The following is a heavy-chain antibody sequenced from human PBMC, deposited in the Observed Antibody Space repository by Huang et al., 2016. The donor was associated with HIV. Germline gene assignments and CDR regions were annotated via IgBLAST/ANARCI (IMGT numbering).Heavy chain of an antibody. CDR3: ARAKDTWDAYDI. CDR1: GFPFNNHA. D-gene: IGHD5-18*01. Sequence: QVQLVESGGGVVQPGGSLRLSCAAFGFPFNNHAMHWVRQAQVKGLDWVAVISNDGSNNYYADSVKGRFTISRDSSKSTLFLHMTSLRTEDTAVYYCARAKDTWDAYDIWGQGTMVIVSS. V-gene: IGHV3-30-3*01. J-gene: IGHJ3*02. CDR2: ISNDGSNN.